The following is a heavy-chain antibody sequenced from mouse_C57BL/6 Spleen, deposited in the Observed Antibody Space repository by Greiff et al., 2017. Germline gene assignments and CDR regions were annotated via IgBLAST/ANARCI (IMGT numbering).Heavy chain of an antibody. Sequence: SGPELVKPGASVKISYKASGYTFTDYYMNWVKQSPGKSLEWIGDINPNNGGTSYNQKFKGKATLTVDKTSSTAYMELRSLTSEDSAVFYCARRYYYGSSYAMDYWGQGTSVTVSS. J-gene: IGHJ4*01. CDR3: ARRYYYGSSYAMDY. CDR1: GYTFTDYY. D-gene: IGHD1-1*01. V-gene: IGHV1-26*01. CDR2: INPNNGGT.